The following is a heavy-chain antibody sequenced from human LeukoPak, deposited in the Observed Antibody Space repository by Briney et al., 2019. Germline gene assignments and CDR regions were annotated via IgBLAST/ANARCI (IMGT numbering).Heavy chain of an antibody. CDR2: ISGSGGST. D-gene: IGHD3-16*01. CDR3: TKGLGDDAFDI. CDR1: GFTFSSYA. J-gene: IGHJ3*02. Sequence: PGGSLRLSCAASGFTFSSYAMGWVRQAPGKGLEWVSAISGSGGSTYYADSVKGRFTISRDNSKNTLYLLMSSLRAEDTAVYYCTKGLGDDAFDIWGQGTMVTVSS. V-gene: IGHV3-23*01.